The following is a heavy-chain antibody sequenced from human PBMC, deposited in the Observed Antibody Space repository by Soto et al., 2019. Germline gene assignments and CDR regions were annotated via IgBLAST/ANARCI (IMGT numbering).Heavy chain of an antibody. V-gene: IGHV4-39*01. J-gene: IGHJ4*02. CDR3: ARNDLDIVVVPAAVYDY. D-gene: IGHD2-2*03. CDR1: GGSISSSSYY. Sequence: PSETLSLTCTVSGGSISSSSYYWGWIRQPPGKGLEWIGSIYYSGSTYYNPSLKSRVTISVDTSKNQFSLKLSSVTAADTAVYYCARNDLDIVVVPAAVYDYWGQVSLVTVSS. CDR2: IYYSGST.